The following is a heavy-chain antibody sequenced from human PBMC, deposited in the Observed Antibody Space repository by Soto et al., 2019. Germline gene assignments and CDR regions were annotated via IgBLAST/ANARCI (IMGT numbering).Heavy chain of an antibody. CDR3: ARGGGYDSFDY. J-gene: IGHJ4*02. CDR1: GASISDGGGS. CDR2: ISHLEST. D-gene: IGHD5-12*01. Sequence: SETLSLTCTVSGASISDGGGSWSWIRQSPGKGLEWIGYISHLESTYFHPSFKSRLTMSIDRTRNQFSLKLSSVTAADMAVYYCARGGGYDSFDYWGQGVLVTVSS. V-gene: IGHV4-30-2*06.